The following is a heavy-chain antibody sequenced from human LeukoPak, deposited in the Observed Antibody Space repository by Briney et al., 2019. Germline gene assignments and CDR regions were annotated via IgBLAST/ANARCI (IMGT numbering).Heavy chain of an antibody. V-gene: IGHV4-4*02. CDR1: GGSILTTNW. D-gene: IGHD1-26*01. CDR2: VHLSGAS. J-gene: IGHJ4*02. Sequence: SETLSLTCAVSGGSILTTNWWSWVRPPPGKGLEWIGEVHLSGASYYNPSLKSRVNMSIDKSKNQLSLELTSVTAADTAIYYCTRESGAFSSFGFWGQGTLVTVSS. CDR3: TRESGAFSSFGF.